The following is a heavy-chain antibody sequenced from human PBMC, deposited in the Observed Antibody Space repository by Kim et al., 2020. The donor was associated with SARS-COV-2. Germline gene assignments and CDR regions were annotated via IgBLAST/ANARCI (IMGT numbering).Heavy chain of an antibody. D-gene: IGHD3-22*01. V-gene: IGHV1-3*01. Sequence: ASVKVSCKASGYTFTSYAMHWVRQAPGQRLEWMGWINAGNGNTKYSQKFQGRVTITRDTSASTAYMELSSLRSEDTAVYYCARSEVVITTFVYWGQGPLVTVSS. CDR2: INAGNGNT. CDR1: GYTFTSYA. CDR3: ARSEVVITTFVY. J-gene: IGHJ4*02.